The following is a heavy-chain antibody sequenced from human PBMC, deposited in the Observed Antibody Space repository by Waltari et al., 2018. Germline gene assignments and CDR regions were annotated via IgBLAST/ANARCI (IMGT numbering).Heavy chain of an antibody. CDR1: GFTFSGYN. CDR3: ARGDYGMDV. CDR2: ISNDGSRI. J-gene: IGHJ6*02. Sequence: QMQLVESGGGVVQPGGSLSLSCAASGFTFSGYNRYWVRQAPGKGLEWVTLISNDGSRIHYADSVKARFFISRDNSKNALYLQLNSLRTDDTAVYYCARGDYGMDVWGQGTTVTVSS. V-gene: IGHV3-30*04.